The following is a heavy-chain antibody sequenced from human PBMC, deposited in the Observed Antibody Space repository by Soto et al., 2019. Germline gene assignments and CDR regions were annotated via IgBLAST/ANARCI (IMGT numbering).Heavy chain of an antibody. J-gene: IGHJ6*02. CDR3: AREQWGHYYGMDV. CDR2: ISYDGSNK. Sequence: GGSLRLSCAASGFTFSSYAMHWVRQAPGKGLEWVAVISYDGSNKYYADSVKGRFTISRDNSKNTLYLQMNSLRAEDTAVYYCAREQWGHYYGMDVWGQGTTVTVSS. V-gene: IGHV3-30-3*01. CDR1: GFTFSSYA. D-gene: IGHD6-19*01.